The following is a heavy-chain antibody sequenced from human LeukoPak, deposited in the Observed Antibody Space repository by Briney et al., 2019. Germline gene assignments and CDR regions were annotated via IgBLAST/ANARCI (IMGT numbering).Heavy chain of an antibody. CDR2: IIPILGIA. Sequence: ASVKVSCKASGGTFSSYAISWVRQAPGQGLEWMGRIIPILGIANYAQKFQGRVTITADKSTSTAYMELSSLRSEDTAVYYCARELRPAKFDYWGQGTLVTVSS. V-gene: IGHV1-69*04. J-gene: IGHJ4*02. CDR1: GGTFSSYA. CDR3: ARELRPAKFDY.